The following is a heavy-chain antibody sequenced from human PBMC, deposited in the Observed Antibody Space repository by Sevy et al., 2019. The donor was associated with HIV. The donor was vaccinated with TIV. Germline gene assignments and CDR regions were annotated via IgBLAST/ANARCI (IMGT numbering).Heavy chain of an antibody. CDR2: INPSGGST. CDR3: ARDHTNYVFWSGYYWGGDYYGMDV. D-gene: IGHD3-3*01. CDR1: GYTFTSYY. Sequence: ASVKVSCKASGYTFTSYYMHWVRQAPGQGLEWMGIINPSGGSTSYEQKFQGSVTMTRDTSTSTVYMELSSLRSEDTAVNYCARDHTNYVFWSGYYWGGDYYGMDVWGQGTTVTVSS. J-gene: IGHJ6*02. V-gene: IGHV1-46*01.